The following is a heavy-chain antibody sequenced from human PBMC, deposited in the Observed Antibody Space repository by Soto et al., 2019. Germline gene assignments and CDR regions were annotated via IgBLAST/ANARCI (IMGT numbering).Heavy chain of an antibody. CDR3: AREGHDYGDYIDY. V-gene: IGHV3-48*02. D-gene: IGHD4-17*01. J-gene: IGHJ4*02. CDR2: ISSSSSTI. Sequence: EVQLVESGGGLVQPGGSLRLSCAASGFTFSSYSMNWVRQAPGKGLEWVSYISSSSSTIYYADSVKGRFTISRDNAKNSLYLQMNSLRYEDTAVYYCAREGHDYGDYIDYWGQGTLVTVSS. CDR1: GFTFSSYS.